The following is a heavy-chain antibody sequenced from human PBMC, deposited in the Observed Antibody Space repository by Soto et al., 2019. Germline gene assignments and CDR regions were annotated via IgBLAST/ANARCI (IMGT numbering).Heavy chain of an antibody. J-gene: IGHJ4*02. CDR1: GGSISSYY. Sequence: SETLSLTCTVSGGSISSYYWSWIRQPPGKGLEWIGYIYYSGSTNYNPSLKSRVTISVDTSKNQFSLKLSSVTAADTAVYYCATVAVCGGDYWGQGTLVTVSS. D-gene: IGHD2-21*01. CDR3: ATVAVCGGDY. CDR2: IYYSGST. V-gene: IGHV4-59*01.